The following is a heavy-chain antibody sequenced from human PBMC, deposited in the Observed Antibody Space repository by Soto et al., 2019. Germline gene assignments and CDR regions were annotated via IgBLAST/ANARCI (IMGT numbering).Heavy chain of an antibody. D-gene: IGHD6-19*01. Sequence: EVPLVESGGGLVQPGGSLRLSCTASGVTFSSYSMVWVRQAPGKGLEWVSYVSSSSSSIYYADSVKGRFSTSRDNATNSTSLLMNGLRVEDTGVYYCARELGFDAVARMDVWGQGTTVTVSS. CDR2: VSSSSSSI. CDR1: GVTFSSYS. V-gene: IGHV3-48*01. CDR3: ARELGFDAVARMDV. J-gene: IGHJ6*02.